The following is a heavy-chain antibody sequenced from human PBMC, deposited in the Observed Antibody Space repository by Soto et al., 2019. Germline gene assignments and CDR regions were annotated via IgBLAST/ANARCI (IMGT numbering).Heavy chain of an antibody. D-gene: IGHD3-9*01. J-gene: IGHJ6*02. CDR2: INPGNGNT. V-gene: IGHV1-3*01. CDR1: GYTFTSYG. CDR3: ASHFYQIRYLGVDV. Sequence: GASVKVSCKASGYTFTSYGMNWVRQAPGRGLEWMGWINPGNGNTKYSQKFQGRVIIERDTSASTAYMELSRLRSDDTAVYYCASHFYQIRYLGVDVWGQGTTVTVSS.